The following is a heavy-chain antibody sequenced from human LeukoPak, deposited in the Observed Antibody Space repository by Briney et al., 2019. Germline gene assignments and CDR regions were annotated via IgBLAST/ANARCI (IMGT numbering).Heavy chain of an antibody. CDR2: INPSGGST. CDR3: AREQPSSGGGIDY. Sequence: ASVKVSCKASGYTFTRSYMDWVRQAPGHGLEWMGIINPSGGSTSYAQKFQGRVTMTRDMSTSTVYMELSSLRSEDTAVYYCAREQPSSGGGIDYWGQGTLVTVSS. CDR1: GYTFTRSY. D-gene: IGHD2-15*01. J-gene: IGHJ4*02. V-gene: IGHV1-46*01.